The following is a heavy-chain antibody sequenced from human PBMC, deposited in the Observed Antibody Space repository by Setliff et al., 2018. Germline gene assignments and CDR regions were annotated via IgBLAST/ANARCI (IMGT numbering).Heavy chain of an antibody. Sequence: ASVKVSCKASGYTFNSYYMHWVRQAPGQGLEWMTMIIPSTGNTNYAQKFQGRVTMTADTSTNTVYMDLSSLGSEDTAFYYCVREGRVGHFDYWGQGTRVTVSS. CDR3: VREGRVGHFDY. CDR2: IIPSTGNT. J-gene: IGHJ4*02. V-gene: IGHV1-46*02. CDR1: GYTFNSYY.